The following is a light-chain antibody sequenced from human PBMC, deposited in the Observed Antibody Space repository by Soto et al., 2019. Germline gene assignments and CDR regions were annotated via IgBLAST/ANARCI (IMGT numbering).Light chain of an antibody. Sequence: DLQMTQSPSTLSASVGDRVTITCRASQSISSWLAWYQQKPGRAPKLLIYKASSLETGVPSRFSGSGSGTEFTLIISSLQPDDFASYYCQQYGSSSPWTFGQGTKVEIK. J-gene: IGKJ1*01. CDR2: KAS. CDR3: QQYGSSSPWT. CDR1: QSISSW. V-gene: IGKV1-5*03.